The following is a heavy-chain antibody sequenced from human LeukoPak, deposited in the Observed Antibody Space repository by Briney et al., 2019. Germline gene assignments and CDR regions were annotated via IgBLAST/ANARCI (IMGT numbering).Heavy chain of an antibody. CDR1: GVTFSGYY. CDR3: AQVVRYAFDI. Sequence: PSETLSLTCAVYGVTFSGYYWSWIRQPPGKGLEWIGEINHSGSTNYNPSLKSRVTISVDTSKNQFSLKLSSMTAADTAVYYCAQVVRYAFDIWGQGTMVTVSS. CDR2: INHSGST. D-gene: IGHD2-15*01. V-gene: IGHV4-34*08. J-gene: IGHJ3*02.